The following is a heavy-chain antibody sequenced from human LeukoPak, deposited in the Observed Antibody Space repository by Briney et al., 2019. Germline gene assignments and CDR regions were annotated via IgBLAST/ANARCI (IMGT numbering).Heavy chain of an antibody. CDR2: INPNSGSA. CDR3: ARDLIGGSYYMDY. Sequence: ASVKVSCKASGYTFTDYYMHWVRQAPGQGLEWMGWINPNSGSANYAQNFQGRVTMTWDTSISTAYMELNRLRSDDTAVYHCARDLIGGSYYMDYWGQGTLVTVSS. CDR1: GYTFTDYY. D-gene: IGHD1-26*01. V-gene: IGHV1-2*02. J-gene: IGHJ4*02.